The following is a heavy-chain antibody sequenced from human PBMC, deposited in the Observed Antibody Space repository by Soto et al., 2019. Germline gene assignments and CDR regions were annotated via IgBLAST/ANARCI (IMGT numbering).Heavy chain of an antibody. J-gene: IGHJ6*02. CDR1: GYTFNSYG. CDR2: INPYDDNT. D-gene: IGHD3-22*01. Sequence: QVQLVQSGTEVKKPGASVKVSCKASGYTFNSYGISWVRQAPGQGLEWMGWINPYDDNTNYAQNLQGRVTMTTDTSTRTAYIELRSLRSDDSAVYYCARGGYYDSSGSRNYHYYGMDAWGQGTTVTVS. V-gene: IGHV1-18*01. CDR3: ARGGYYDSSGSRNYHYYGMDA.